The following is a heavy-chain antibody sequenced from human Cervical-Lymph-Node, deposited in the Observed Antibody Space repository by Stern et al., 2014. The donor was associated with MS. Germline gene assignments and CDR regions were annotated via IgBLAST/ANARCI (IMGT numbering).Heavy chain of an antibody. CDR3: ATLGIAARHYYYYGMDV. V-gene: IGHV7-4-1*02. D-gene: IGHD6-6*01. CDR2: INTNTGNP. J-gene: IGHJ6*02. CDR1: GYTFTSYA. Sequence: QVQLVQSGSELKKPGASVKVSCKASGYTFTSYAMNWVRQAPGQGLEWMGWINTNTGNPTYAQGFTGRFVVPLDTSVSTAYLQISSLKAEDTAVYYCATLGIAARHYYYYGMDVWGQGTTVTVSS.